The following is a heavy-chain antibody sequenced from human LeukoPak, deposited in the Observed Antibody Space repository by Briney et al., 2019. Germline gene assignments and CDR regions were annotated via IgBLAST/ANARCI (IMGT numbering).Heavy chain of an antibody. D-gene: IGHD6-19*01. J-gene: IGHJ3*02. CDR1: GFTFSSYG. Sequence: GGSLRLSCAASGFTFSSYGMSWVRRAPGKGLEWVSSISSSSSYIYYADSVKGRFTISRDNAKNSLYLQMNSLRAEDTAVYYCARDPSGLVRDAFDIWGQGTMVTVSS. CDR2: ISSSSSYI. CDR3: ARDPSGLVRDAFDI. V-gene: IGHV3-21*01.